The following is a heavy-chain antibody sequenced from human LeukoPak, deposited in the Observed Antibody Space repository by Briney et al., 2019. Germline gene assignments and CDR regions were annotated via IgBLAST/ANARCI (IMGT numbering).Heavy chain of an antibody. Sequence: PEGSLRLSCAASGFPFSSYAMRWVRPAPGKGLERASAIRGSGGSTYYADSVKGRFTISRDNSKNTLYLQMNSLRAEDTAVYYCAKDASGARYYYYYGMDVWGQGTTVTVSS. D-gene: IGHD1-1*01. J-gene: IGHJ6*02. V-gene: IGHV3-23*01. CDR2: IRGSGGST. CDR3: AKDASGARYYYYYGMDV. CDR1: GFPFSSYA.